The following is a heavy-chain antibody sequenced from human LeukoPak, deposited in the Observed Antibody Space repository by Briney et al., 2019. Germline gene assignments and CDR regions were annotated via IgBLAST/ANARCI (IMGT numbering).Heavy chain of an antibody. V-gene: IGHV4-59*01. CDR1: GGSISSYY. Sequence: SETLSFTCTVSGGSISSYYWSWIRQPPGKGLEWIGYIYYSGSTNYNPSLKSRVTISVDTSKNQFSLKLSSVTAADTAVYYCARGIAAAGLFDYWGQGTLVTVSS. J-gene: IGHJ4*02. D-gene: IGHD6-13*01. CDR2: IYYSGST. CDR3: ARGIAAAGLFDY.